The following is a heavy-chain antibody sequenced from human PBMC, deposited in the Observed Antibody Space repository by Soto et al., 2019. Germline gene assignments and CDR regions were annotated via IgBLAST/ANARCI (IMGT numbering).Heavy chain of an antibody. CDR1: AGSMTYYC. D-gene: IGHD1-1*01. CDR3: SRNSRPGPPLGWFDP. J-gene: IGHJ5*02. CDR2: IYYSGSN. Sequence: WETLSLTCTVSAGSMTYYCWSWIRQPPGKGLVWIWRIYYSGSNNNNPSLKSRVSITVDASKNQFSLKLNSLTAADTAGYYCSRNSRPGPPLGWFDPWGQGTLVTVSS. V-gene: IGHV4-59*01.